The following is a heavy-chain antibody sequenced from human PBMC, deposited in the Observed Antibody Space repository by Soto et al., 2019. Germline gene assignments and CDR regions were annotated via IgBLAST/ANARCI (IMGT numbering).Heavy chain of an antibody. CDR3: ARDRGNSGSYLDF. J-gene: IGHJ4*02. CDR1: GFTFSSYA. Sequence: QVQLVESGGGVVQPGRSLRLSCAASGFTFSSYAMHRVRQAPGKGLEWGAVISYDGSNKYYADSVKGRFTIYRENSKNTLYLQMNSLRAEDTAVYYCARDRGNSGSYLDFWGQGTLVTVSS. CDR2: ISYDGSNK. V-gene: IGHV3-30-3*01. D-gene: IGHD1-26*01.